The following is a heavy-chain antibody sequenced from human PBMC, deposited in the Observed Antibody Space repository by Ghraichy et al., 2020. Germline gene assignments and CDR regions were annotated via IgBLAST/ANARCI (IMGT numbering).Heavy chain of an antibody. CDR3: AAVLGGDGYNLDY. CDR2: IVVGSGNT. V-gene: IGHV1-58*01. Sequence: SVKVSCKASGFTFTSSAVQWVRQARGQRLEWIGWIVVGSGNTNYAQKFQERVTITRDMSTSTAYMELSSLRSEDTAVYYCAAVLGGDGYNLDYWGQGTLVTVSS. CDR1: GFTFTSSA. J-gene: IGHJ4*02. D-gene: IGHD5-24*01.